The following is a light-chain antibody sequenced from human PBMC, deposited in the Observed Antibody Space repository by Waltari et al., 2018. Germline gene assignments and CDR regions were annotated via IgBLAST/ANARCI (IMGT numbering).Light chain of an antibody. CDR3: AAWDHSLSTWV. CDR1: SSSIGSNF. J-gene: IGLJ3*02. CDR2: RND. Sequence: QSVLTQSPSASGTPGQRVSISCSGSSSSIGSNFVYWYQQLPGTAPKLLIYRNDQRPSGVPDRVSGSKSGTSASLAISGLRSEDEADYSCAAWDHSLSTWVFGGGTRLTVL. V-gene: IGLV1-47*01.